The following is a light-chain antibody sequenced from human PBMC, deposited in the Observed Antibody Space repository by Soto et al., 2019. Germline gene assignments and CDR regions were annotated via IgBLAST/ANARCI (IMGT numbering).Light chain of an antibody. CDR3: QQRSNWPLT. CDR1: QSVSNH. CDR2: DAS. Sequence: EIVLAQSPATLSLSPGERATLSCRASQSVSNHLAWYQQRPGQAPRLLIYDASNRATGIPARFSGSGSGTDFTLTISSLESEDFAVYYCQQRSNWPLTFGGGPKVDIK. J-gene: IGKJ4*01. V-gene: IGKV3-11*01.